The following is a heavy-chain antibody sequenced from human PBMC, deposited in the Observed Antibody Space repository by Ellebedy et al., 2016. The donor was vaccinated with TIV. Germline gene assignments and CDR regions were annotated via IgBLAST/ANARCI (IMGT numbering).Heavy chain of an antibody. CDR1: GYTFTSYY. D-gene: IGHD3-3*01. Sequence: ASVKVSCXASGYTFTSYYMHWLRQAPGQGLEWMGIINPSGGSTSYAQKFQGRVTMTRDTSTSTVYMELSSLRSEDTAVYYCERDVTIFGVANYYYYGMDVWGQGTTVTVSS. V-gene: IGHV1-46*01. J-gene: IGHJ6*02. CDR3: ERDVTIFGVANYYYYGMDV. CDR2: INPSGGST.